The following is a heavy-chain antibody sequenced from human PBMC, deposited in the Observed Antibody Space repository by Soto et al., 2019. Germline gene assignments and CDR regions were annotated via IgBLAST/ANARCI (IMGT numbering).Heavy chain of an antibody. V-gene: IGHV3-48*01. J-gene: IGHJ4*02. Sequence: EMHLVESGGGLVQPGGSLRLSCAASGFSFSTSHMNWVRQTPGKGLEWISYISRSGDFIEYADSVKGRFTSSRDNAKNTLYLQMNTLSVADTAMSYCARDAWEVTAFLGGLGTLVTVSS. CDR2: ISRSGDFI. CDR1: GFSFSTSH. CDR3: ARDAWEVTAFL. D-gene: IGHD2-21*02.